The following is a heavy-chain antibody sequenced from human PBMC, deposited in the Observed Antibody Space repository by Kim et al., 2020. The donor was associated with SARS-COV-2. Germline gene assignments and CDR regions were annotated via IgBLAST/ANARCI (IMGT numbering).Heavy chain of an antibody. CDR2: IDPADSQT. J-gene: IGHJ4*02. CDR3: VRQTGVLGSGSYEGHDY. V-gene: IGHV5-10-1*01. Sequence: GESLKISCQGSGYRFTSNWITWVRQMPGKGLEWMGRIDPADSQTYYSPSFQGHVTISADRSISTAYLQWSSLKAPDSAMYYCVRQTGVLGSGSYEGHDYWGQGTLVTVSS. D-gene: IGHD3-10*02. CDR1: GYRFTSNW.